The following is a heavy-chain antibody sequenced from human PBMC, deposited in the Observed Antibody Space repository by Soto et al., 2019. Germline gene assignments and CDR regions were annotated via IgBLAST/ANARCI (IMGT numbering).Heavy chain of an antibody. J-gene: IGHJ6*02. V-gene: IGHV4-34*01. CDR2: INHSGST. CDR1: GGSFGGYY. CDR3: ARELGDYYYYYGMDV. Sequence: SETLSLTCAVYGGSFGGYYWSWVGQRPGKGLEWIGEINHSGSTNYDPSLKSRVTISVDTSKNQFSLKLSSVTAADTAVYYCARELGDYYYYYGMDVWGQGTTVTVSS. D-gene: IGHD1-26*01.